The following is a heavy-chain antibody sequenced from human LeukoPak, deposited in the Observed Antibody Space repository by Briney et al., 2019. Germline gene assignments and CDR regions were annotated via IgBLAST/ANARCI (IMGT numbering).Heavy chain of an antibody. D-gene: IGHD4-23*01. Sequence: PSETLSLTCTVSGGSISSYYWSWIRQPPGMGLEWIGYIYYSGSTNYNPSLKSRVTISVDTSKNQFSLKLSSVTAADTAVYYCARVAPRLRGGKGLLVFDYWGQGTLVTVSS. CDR2: IYYSGST. V-gene: IGHV4-59*01. CDR3: ARVAPRLRGGKGLLVFDY. J-gene: IGHJ4*02. CDR1: GGSISSYY.